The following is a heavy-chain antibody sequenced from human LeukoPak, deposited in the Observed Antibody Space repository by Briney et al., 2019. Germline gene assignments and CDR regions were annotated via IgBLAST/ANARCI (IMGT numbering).Heavy chain of an antibody. V-gene: IGHV3-23*01. J-gene: IGHJ4*02. D-gene: IGHD3-10*01. CDR2: ISGSGGST. CDR1: GFTFSSYG. CDR3: AKDQDYYGSGSYIY. Sequence: GGSLRLSCAASGFTFSSYGMSWVRQAPGKGLEWVSAISGSGGSTYYADSVKGRFTISRDNSKNTLYLQMNSLRAEDTAVYYCAKDQDYYGSGSYIYWGQGTLVTVSS.